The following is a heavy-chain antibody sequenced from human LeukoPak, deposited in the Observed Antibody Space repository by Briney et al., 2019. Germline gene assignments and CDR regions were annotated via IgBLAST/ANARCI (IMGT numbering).Heavy chain of an antibody. D-gene: IGHD3-16*01. V-gene: IGHV3-30*02. CDR2: IRYDGSNE. J-gene: IGHJ3*02. CDR1: GFTFRSYG. CDR3: AKVAGEISRHDAFDI. Sequence: GGSLRLSCAASGFTFRSYGMHWVRQAPGKGLEWVAFIRYDGSNEYYTDSVKGRFTISRDNSKNTLNLQMSSLRAEDTAVYYCAKVAGEISRHDAFDIWGQGTMVTVSS.